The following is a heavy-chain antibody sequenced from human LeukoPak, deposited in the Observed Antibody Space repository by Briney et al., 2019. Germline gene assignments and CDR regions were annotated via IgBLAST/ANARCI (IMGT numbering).Heavy chain of an antibody. CDR2: IFYSGST. D-gene: IGHD2-8*01. CDR3: AKDPDCTSGVCYTFFDY. CDR1: SGSISTSNYY. Sequence: SETLSLTCTVSSGSISTSNYYWGWVRQPPGKALEWIGNIFYSGSTYYSPSLKSRVTISLDTSRNQFSLKLNSVTAADTAVYYCAKDPDCTSGVCYTFFDYWGQGTLVTVSS. V-gene: IGHV4-39*07. J-gene: IGHJ4*02.